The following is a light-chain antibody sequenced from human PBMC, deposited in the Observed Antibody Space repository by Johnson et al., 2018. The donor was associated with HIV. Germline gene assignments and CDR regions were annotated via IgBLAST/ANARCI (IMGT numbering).Light chain of an antibody. CDR3: GTWDSRLRGGV. J-gene: IGLJ1*01. V-gene: IGLV1-51*01. Sequence: QSVLTQPPSVSAAPGQKVTISCSGSSSNIGNNYVSWYQQLPGTAPKLLIYENNKRPSGIPDRFSGSKSGTSATLGITGLQTGAEADYYCGTWDSRLRGGVFGTGTKVTVL. CDR1: SSNIGNNY. CDR2: ENN.